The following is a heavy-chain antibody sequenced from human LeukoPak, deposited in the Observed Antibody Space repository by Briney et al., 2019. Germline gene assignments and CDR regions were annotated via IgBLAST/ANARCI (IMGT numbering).Heavy chain of an antibody. CDR2: ISYDGNNK. J-gene: IGHJ4*02. Sequence: GGSLRLSCAASGFTFSSYAMHWVRQAPGKGLEWVVGISYDGNNKYYAESVQGRFTISRDNSKNTLYLQMNSLRSEDTAVYYCARDYYDSSGYWEFDYWGQGTLVTVSS. V-gene: IGHV3-30-3*01. CDR3: ARDYYDSSGYWEFDY. D-gene: IGHD3-22*01. CDR1: GFTFSSYA.